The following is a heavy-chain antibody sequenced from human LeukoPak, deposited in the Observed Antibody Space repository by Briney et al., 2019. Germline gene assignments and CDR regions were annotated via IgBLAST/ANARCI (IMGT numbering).Heavy chain of an antibody. J-gene: IGHJ6*02. Sequence: GGSLRLSCAASGFTFSSYDMHWVRQATGKGLEWVSAIGTAGDTYYPGSVKGRFTISRENAKNSLYLQMNSLRAEDTAVYYCARSFSSGWYSYYYGMDVWGQGTTVTVFS. CDR2: IGTAGDT. D-gene: IGHD6-19*01. CDR1: GFTFSSYD. CDR3: ARSFSSGWYSYYYGMDV. V-gene: IGHV3-13*01.